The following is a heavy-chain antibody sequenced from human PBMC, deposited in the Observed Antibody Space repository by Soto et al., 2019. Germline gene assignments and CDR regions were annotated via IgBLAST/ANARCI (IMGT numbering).Heavy chain of an antibody. CDR1: GFTFSSYG. J-gene: IGHJ4*02. CDR3: AKDRAVGATSPVYYFDY. CDR2: ISYEESNK. V-gene: IGHV3-30*18. D-gene: IGHD1-26*01. Sequence: QVQLVESGGGVGQPGRSLRLSCAASGFTFSSYGMYWVRQAPGKGLPWVAVISYEESNKYYADSVKGRFTISRDNSKNTLYLQMNSLRAEDTAVYYCAKDRAVGATSPVYYFDYWGQGTLVTVSS.